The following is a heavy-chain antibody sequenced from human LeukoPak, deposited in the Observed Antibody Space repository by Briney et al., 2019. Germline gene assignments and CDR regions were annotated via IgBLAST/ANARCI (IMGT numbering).Heavy chain of an antibody. CDR2: VSGSGGGT. CDR3: VKWDEYFYYMDV. Sequence: PGGSLRLSCAASKFSFNIYAMIWVRDTLGKGLECGVAVSGSGGGTFYTISIKGRVTIPRDKSKKTLLLQMRGVRAEDTAVYYCVKWDEYFYYMDVWGKGTTVTVSS. CDR1: KFSFNIYA. J-gene: IGHJ6*03. D-gene: IGHD1-26*01. V-gene: IGHV3-23*01.